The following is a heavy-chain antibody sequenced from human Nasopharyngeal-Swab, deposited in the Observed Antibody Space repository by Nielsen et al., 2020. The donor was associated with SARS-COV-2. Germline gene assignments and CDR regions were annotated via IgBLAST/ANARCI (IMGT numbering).Heavy chain of an antibody. CDR1: GFTFSSYD. D-gene: IGHD1-1*01. J-gene: IGHJ6*02. CDR2: IGTAGDT. CDR3: ARARGNWNDDYYYGMDV. Sequence: GESLKISCAASGFTFSSYDMHWVRQAPGKGLEWVSAIGTAGDTYYPGSVKGRFTISRENAKNSLYLQMNSLRAGDTAVYYCARARGNWNDDYYYGMDVWGQGTTVTVSS. V-gene: IGHV3-13*01.